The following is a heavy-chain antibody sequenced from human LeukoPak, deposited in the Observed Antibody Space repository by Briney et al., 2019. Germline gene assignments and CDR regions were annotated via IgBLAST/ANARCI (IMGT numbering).Heavy chain of an antibody. CDR2: IKQDGSEE. Sequence: GGSLRLSCAASGFTFSSYWMSWVRQAPGKGREWVANIKQDGSEEYYVDSVKGRFSISRDNAQKSLYLQMNSLRAEDTAVYYCARYYCESSGSVSYYYYYMDVWGKGTTVTVSS. J-gene: IGHJ6*03. CDR1: GFTFSSYW. D-gene: IGHD3-22*01. CDR3: ARYYCESSGSVSYYYYYMDV. V-gene: IGHV3-7*01.